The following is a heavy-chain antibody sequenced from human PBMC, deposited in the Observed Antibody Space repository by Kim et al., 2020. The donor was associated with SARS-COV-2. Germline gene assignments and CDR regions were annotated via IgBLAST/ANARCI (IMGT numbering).Heavy chain of an antibody. J-gene: IGHJ6*03. CDR2: INTNTGNP. V-gene: IGHV7-4-1*02. Sequence: ASVKVSCKASGYTFTSYAMKWVRQAPGQGLEWMGWINTNTGNPTYAQGFTGRFVFSLETSVSTAYLQISSLKAEDTAVYYCARLGRIVVVPAATKDYYYYMDVLGKGTTVTVSS. D-gene: IGHD2-2*01. CDR3: ARLGRIVVVPAATKDYYYYMDV. CDR1: GYTFTSYA.